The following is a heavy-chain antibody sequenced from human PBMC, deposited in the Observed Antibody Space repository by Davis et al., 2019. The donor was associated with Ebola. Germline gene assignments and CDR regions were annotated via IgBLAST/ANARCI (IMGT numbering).Heavy chain of an antibody. CDR3: ARDPVETAKDGWAFDI. Sequence: SVKVSCKASGGNFRTYGISWVRQAPGQGLEWMGGIIPVSATANYAQQFQGRVTITADEATSTAYMELNRLRSEDTAVYYCARDPVETAKDGWAFDIWGPGTMVTVSS. D-gene: IGHD5-24*01. CDR1: GGNFRTYG. CDR2: IIPVSATA. J-gene: IGHJ3*02. V-gene: IGHV1-69*13.